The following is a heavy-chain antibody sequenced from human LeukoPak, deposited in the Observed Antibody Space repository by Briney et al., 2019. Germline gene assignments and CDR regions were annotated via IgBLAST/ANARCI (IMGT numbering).Heavy chain of an antibody. Sequence: SETLSLTCAVNGGSFSGRYWTWIRQPPGKGLEWIGEINHIGTTNNNLSLNSRVTISLDASKSQVSLKLSSVTAADTAVYYCARASRLGTYYFMDVWGNGTTVTVSS. D-gene: IGHD1-7*01. J-gene: IGHJ6*03. CDR1: GGSFSGRY. CDR2: INHIGTT. CDR3: ARASRLGTYYFMDV. V-gene: IGHV4-34*01.